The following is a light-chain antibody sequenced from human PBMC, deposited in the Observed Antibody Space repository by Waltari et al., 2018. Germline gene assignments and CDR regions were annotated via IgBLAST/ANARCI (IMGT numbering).Light chain of an antibody. V-gene: IGKV3-15*01. CDR1: QSVSNN. CDR3: QQYNNWPPLYT. CDR2: GAS. Sequence: EIVMTQSPGTLSVSPGDRATLSCRASQSVSNNLAWYQQKPGQAPRLLIYGASNRATGIPARFSGSGSGTEFTLTISSLQSEDFAVYYCQQYNNWPPLYTFGPGTKVDIK. J-gene: IGKJ3*01.